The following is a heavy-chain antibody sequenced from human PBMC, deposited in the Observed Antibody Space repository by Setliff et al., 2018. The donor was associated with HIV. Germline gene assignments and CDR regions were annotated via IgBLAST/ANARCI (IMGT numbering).Heavy chain of an antibody. Sequence: ASVKVSCKTSGYTFTGYYMHWVRQAPGQGLEWMGRINPNSGGTNYAQKFQGRVTLFRDTSKDTLYLQMISLRAEDTAVYYCARDKEGSSWFPDYWGQGTLVTVSS. V-gene: IGHV1-2*06. J-gene: IGHJ4*02. CDR2: INPNSGGT. CDR3: ARDKEGSSWFPDY. D-gene: IGHD6-13*01. CDR1: GYTFTGYY.